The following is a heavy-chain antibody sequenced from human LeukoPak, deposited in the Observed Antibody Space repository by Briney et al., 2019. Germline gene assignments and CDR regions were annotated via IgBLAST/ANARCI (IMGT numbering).Heavy chain of an antibody. CDR2: KYYNGNT. Sequence: SDTLSLTYGVSCDSISLWYWRWVRQPRRKGLEWGVYKYYNGNTKYNPSLKSRLTMSVDTSKNQFALKLTSVTGADTAVYYCASSGYSGYLGDFDYWGQGTLVTVSS. V-gene: IGHV4-59*07. D-gene: IGHD5-12*01. CDR1: CDSISLWY. CDR3: ASSGYSGYLGDFDY. J-gene: IGHJ4*02.